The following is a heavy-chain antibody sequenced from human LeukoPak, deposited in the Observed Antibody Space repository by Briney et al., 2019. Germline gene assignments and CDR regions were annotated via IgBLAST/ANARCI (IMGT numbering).Heavy chain of an antibody. CDR1: GFTFSSYV. V-gene: IGHV3-74*01. CDR3: AGGQSWIGY. J-gene: IGHJ4*02. Sequence: GGSLRLSCAAAGFTFSSYVMSWVRQAPGKGLVWVSRINSDGSSTSYADSVKGRFTISRDNAKNTLYLQMNSLRAEDTAVYYCAGGQSWIGYWGQGTLVTVSS. D-gene: IGHD2-2*03. CDR2: INSDGSST.